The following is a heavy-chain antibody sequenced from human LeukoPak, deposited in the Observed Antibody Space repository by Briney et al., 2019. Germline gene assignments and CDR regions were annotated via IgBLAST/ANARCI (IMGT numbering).Heavy chain of an antibody. J-gene: IGHJ5*01. Sequence: PSETLSLNCGVSGVSVSDYSWTWIRQTPGKGLEWIGEISNTGSTHYNPSLKSRLNISVETTKHHFSLKMHSVTAADTAVYYCARGLATFSHFPSGSHSRFDSWGQGTLVSVSS. CDR1: GVSVSDYS. V-gene: IGHV4-34*01. CDR2: ISNTGST. D-gene: IGHD3-3*02. CDR3: ARGLATFSHFPSGSHSRFDS.